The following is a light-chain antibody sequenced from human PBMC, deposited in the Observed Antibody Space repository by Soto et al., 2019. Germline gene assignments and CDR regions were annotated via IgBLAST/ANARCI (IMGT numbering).Light chain of an antibody. Sequence: DIQMTQSPSTVSASVGDSVTITCRASQSITTWLAWYQQKPGKAPKLLIYKASTLKSGVPSRFSGSGSGTEFTLTISSLQPDDFATYYCQHYNSYSEAFGQGTKVDI. V-gene: IGKV1-5*03. CDR3: QHYNSYSEA. CDR1: QSITTW. J-gene: IGKJ1*01. CDR2: KAS.